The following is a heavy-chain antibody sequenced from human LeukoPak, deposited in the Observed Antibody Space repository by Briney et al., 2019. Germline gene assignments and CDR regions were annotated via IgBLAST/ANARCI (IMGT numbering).Heavy chain of an antibody. Sequence: GASVKVSCKASGYTFTSYGITWVRQAPGQGLEWMGWISAHNGKTNYAQKFPGRVTMTTDTSTSTAYMELRSLRSDDTAVYYCARGDVVVSAAVRFDPWGQGTLVTVSS. CDR3: ARGDVVVSAAVRFDP. CDR1: GYTFTSYG. D-gene: IGHD2-2*01. J-gene: IGHJ5*02. CDR2: ISAHNGKT. V-gene: IGHV1-18*01.